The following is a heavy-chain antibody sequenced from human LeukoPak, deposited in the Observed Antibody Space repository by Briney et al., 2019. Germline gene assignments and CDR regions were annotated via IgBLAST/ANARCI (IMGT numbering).Heavy chain of an antibody. CDR1: GFTFSSYS. CDR2: INPDGSDK. CDR3: GRWGLNAALDR. V-gene: IGHV3-7*01. Sequence: PGGSLRLSCAASGFTFSSYSFNWARQAPGKGLEWVANINPDGSDKYYVDSVKGRFTVSRDNAQKSLYLQMNSLTAEDSAVYYCGRWGLNAALDRWGQGSLVTVSS. D-gene: IGHD2-15*01. J-gene: IGHJ5*02.